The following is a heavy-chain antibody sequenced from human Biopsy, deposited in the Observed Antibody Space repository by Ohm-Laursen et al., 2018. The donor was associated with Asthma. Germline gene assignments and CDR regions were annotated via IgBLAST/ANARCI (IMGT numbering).Heavy chain of an antibody. D-gene: IGHD6-13*01. Sequence: ASVKVSCKAHGDILSSFGIKWVRKAPGQGLEWMGRINPNSGATNYAQKFQGRVTMTRDTSTSTAYMEVSRLRSDDTAVYYCARGQKSAGDRWFDPWGQGTLVTVSS. CDR1: GDILSSFG. CDR3: ARGQKSAGDRWFDP. CDR2: INPNSGAT. J-gene: IGHJ5*02. V-gene: IGHV1-2*06.